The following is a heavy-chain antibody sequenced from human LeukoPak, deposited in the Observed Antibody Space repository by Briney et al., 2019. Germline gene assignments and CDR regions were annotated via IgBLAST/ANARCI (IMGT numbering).Heavy chain of an antibody. Sequence: GGSLRLSCAASAFTFSRYWTTWVRQAPGKGLEWVANINEDGSEKYYLDSVRGRFTISRDNAKNSLYLQMNSLRVEDTALYYCAKDIGRVDTVSTYMDVWGKGTTVTISS. D-gene: IGHD5-18*01. CDR3: AKDIGRVDTVSTYMDV. V-gene: IGHV3-7*03. J-gene: IGHJ6*03. CDR2: INEDGSEK. CDR1: AFTFSRYW.